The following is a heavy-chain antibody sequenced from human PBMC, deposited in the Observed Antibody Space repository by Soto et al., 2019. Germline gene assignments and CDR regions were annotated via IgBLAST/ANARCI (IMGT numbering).Heavy chain of an antibody. D-gene: IGHD3-10*02. Sequence: ASVKVSCKASGYTFTSYGISWVRQAPGQGLEWMGWISAYNGNTNYAQKLQGRVTMTTDTSTSTAYMELRSLRSDDTAVYYCARDHDRLSSGNWFDPWGQGTLVTVSS. CDR2: ISAYNGNT. CDR3: ARDHDRLSSGNWFDP. V-gene: IGHV1-18*01. J-gene: IGHJ5*02. CDR1: GYTFTSYG.